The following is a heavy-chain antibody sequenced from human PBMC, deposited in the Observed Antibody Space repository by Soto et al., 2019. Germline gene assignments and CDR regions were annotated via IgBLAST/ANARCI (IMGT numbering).Heavy chain of an antibody. CDR3: ARGRSLRWDWFDP. CDR2: ITPNTGGT. V-gene: IGHV1-2*02. D-gene: IGHD2-21*01. J-gene: IGHJ5*02. Sequence: ASVKVSCKASRYIFTGFHIHWVRQAPGHGLEWMGWITPNTGGTNYAQKFQGRVTMTRDTSITTAYLEMTSLTFDDTAVYYCARGRSLRWDWFDPWGQGTLVTVSS. CDR1: RYIFTGFH.